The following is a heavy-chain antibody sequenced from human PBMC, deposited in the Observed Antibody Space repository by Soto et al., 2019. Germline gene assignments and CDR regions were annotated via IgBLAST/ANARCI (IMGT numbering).Heavy chain of an antibody. V-gene: IGHV4-4*02. CDR2: TRNSGGA. Sequence: QVQLQESGPGLVKPSGTLSLTCAVSSGSVFSSNWWSWVRLPPGKGLEWIGETRNSGGANYNPSLTSRVTITVDRSRNNIFLELSSVTAADTAVYYCASHFVMAGTRGFDHWGLGTLVTVSS. CDR3: ASHFVMAGTRGFDH. D-gene: IGHD6-19*01. J-gene: IGHJ4*02. CDR1: SGSVFSSNW.